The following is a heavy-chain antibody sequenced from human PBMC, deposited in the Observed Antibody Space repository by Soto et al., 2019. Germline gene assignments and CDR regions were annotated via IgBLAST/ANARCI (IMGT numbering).Heavy chain of an antibody. CDR1: GLTFTPYG. CDR2: ISDRGGST. D-gene: IGHD3-16*01. Sequence: GSLRLSCTASGLTFTPYGMNWVRQAPGKGLEWVSLISDRGGSTYYADSVRGRFTISRDDPNNTLYLQMNNLRAEDTAVYYCTKEGMITSTGVTASIEYWGQGTLVTVSS. V-gene: IGHV3-23*01. CDR3: TKEGMITSTGVTASIEY. J-gene: IGHJ4*02.